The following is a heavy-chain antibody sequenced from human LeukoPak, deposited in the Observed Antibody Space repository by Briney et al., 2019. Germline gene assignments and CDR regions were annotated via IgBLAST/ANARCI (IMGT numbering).Heavy chain of an antibody. CDR1: GYSITRGYN. J-gene: IGHJ4*02. CDR2: ITHAGDT. V-gene: IGHV4-38-2*02. D-gene: IGHD1-26*01. CDR3: GRGEVGEFDH. Sequence: SETLSLTCTVSGYSITRGYNWGWVRQSPGKGLEWIASITHAGDTYYNPSLKSRVTISVDTSKNHFSLNLASVTAPDTAVYFCGRGEVGEFDHWGQGTLVTVSS.